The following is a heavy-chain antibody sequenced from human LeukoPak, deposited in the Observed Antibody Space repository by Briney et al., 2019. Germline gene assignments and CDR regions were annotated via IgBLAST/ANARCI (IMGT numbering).Heavy chain of an antibody. CDR3: ARPKGTSWSPFDY. V-gene: IGHV4-59*08. Sequence: SSETLSLTCTVVGDSISSYYWSWIRQPPGKGLEWIGHIYNSGNTNYNPSLKSRVTISIDTSKNQFSLKLSSVTAADTAVYYCARPKGTSWSPFDYWGQGTLVTVSS. CDR2: IYNSGNT. J-gene: IGHJ4*02. CDR1: GDSISSYY. D-gene: IGHD2-2*01.